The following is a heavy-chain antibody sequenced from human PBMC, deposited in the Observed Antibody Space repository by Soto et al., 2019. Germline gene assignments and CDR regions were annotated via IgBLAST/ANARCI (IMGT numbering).Heavy chain of an antibody. CDR2: MSYDGSNK. J-gene: IGHJ6*02. D-gene: IGHD2-2*01. CDR1: GFTFSSYA. Sequence: GGSLRLSCAASGFTFSSYAMHWVRQAPAKGLEWVAVMSYDGSNKYYADSVKGRFTISRDNSKNTLYLQMNSLRAEDTAVYYCARDGCSSTSCYYYGMDVWGQGTTVTVSS. CDR3: ARDGCSSTSCYYYGMDV. V-gene: IGHV3-30-3*01.